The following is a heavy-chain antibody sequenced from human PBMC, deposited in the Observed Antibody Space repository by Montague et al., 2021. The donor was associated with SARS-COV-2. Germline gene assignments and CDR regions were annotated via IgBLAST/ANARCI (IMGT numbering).Heavy chain of an antibody. V-gene: IGHV4-34*01. D-gene: IGHD2-21*01. Sequence: KKNSGSTNYTPSLKSTVTISVDTSKNQFSLKLCSVTAADTAVYYSAIGSSILWWCAHDYWGKGTLFTLSS. J-gene: IGHJ4*02. CDR3: AIGSSILWWCAHDY. CDR2: KKNSGST.